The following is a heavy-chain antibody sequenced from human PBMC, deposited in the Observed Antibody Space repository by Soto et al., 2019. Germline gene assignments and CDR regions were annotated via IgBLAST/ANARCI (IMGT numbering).Heavy chain of an antibody. CDR1: GFTFSSYD. J-gene: IGHJ6*02. D-gene: IGHD2-2*01. CDR2: IGTAGDT. V-gene: IGHV3-13*01. CDR3: ARVRAGIVLPVVYYGMDV. Sequence: GGSLRLSCAASGFTFSSYDMHWVRQATGKGLEWVSAIGTAGDTYYPGSVKGRFTISRENAKNSLYLQMNSLRAEDTAVYYCARVRAGIVLPVVYYGMDVWGQGTTVTVSS.